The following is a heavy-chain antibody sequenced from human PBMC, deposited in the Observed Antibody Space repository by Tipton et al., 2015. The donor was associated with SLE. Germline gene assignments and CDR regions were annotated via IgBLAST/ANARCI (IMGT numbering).Heavy chain of an antibody. Sequence: TLSLTCTVSGGSIGRDYWSWIRQPPGKGLEWIGYIHYSGTTYYNTSLKSRVTISVDTSKNQLSLKLSSVTAADTAVYYCARTSTYYDFWSGSYYYYYYMDVWGKGTTVTVSS. CDR1: GGSIGRDY. J-gene: IGHJ6*03. CDR2: IHYSGTT. CDR3: ARTSTYYDFWSGSYYYYYYMDV. D-gene: IGHD3-3*01. V-gene: IGHV4-59*08.